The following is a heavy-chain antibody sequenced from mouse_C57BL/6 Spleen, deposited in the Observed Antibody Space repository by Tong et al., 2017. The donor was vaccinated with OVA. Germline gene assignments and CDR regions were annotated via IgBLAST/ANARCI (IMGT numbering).Heavy chain of an antibody. Sequence: VQLQESGAELVKPGASVKLSCKASGYTFTEYTIHWVKQRPGQGLEWIGEIDPSDSYTNYNQKFKGKATLTVDKSSSTAYMQLSSLTSEDSAVYYCARSGYSNYVAYWGQGTLVTVSA. D-gene: IGHD2-5*01. J-gene: IGHJ3*01. CDR2: IDPSDSYT. CDR3: ARSGYSNYVAY. V-gene: IGHV1-69*02. CDR1: GYTFTEYT.